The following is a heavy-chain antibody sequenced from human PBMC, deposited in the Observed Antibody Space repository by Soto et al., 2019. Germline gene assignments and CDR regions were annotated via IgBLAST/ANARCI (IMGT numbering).Heavy chain of an antibody. D-gene: IGHD1-26*01. CDR2: ISYDGSNK. V-gene: IGHV3-30*18. CDR1: GFTFRSYG. J-gene: IGHJ3*02. Sequence: LRLSCAASGFTFRSYGMHWVRQAPAKGLEWVAVISYDGSNKYYADSVKGRFTISRDNSKNTLYLQMNSLRAEDTAVYYCAKGGVGSTSNAFDIWGQGTMVTV. CDR3: AKGGVGSTSNAFDI.